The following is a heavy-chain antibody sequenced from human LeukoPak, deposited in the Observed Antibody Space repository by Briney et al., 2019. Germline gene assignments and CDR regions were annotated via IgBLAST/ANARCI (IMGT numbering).Heavy chain of an antibody. CDR2: INHSGST. D-gene: IGHD2-2*01. J-gene: IGHJ5*02. V-gene: IGHV4-34*01. CDR3: AQGGSANWFDP. Sequence: RSSETLSLTCAVYGGSFSGYHWSWIRQPPGKGLEWIGEINHSGSTNYNPSLKSRVTISVDTSKNQFSLKLSSVTAADTAVYYCAQGGSANWFDPWGQGTLVTVSS. CDR1: GGSFSGYH.